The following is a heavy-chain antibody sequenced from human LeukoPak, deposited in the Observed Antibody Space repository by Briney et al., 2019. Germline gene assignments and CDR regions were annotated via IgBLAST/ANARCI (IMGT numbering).Heavy chain of an antibody. V-gene: IGHV1-2*02. CDR1: ENTFTGYY. CDR3: ARLTYYYHGMDV. CDR2: INPDSGGT. Sequence: ASVEVSSKASENTFTGYYMHWVRQAPGQGLEWMGWINPDSGGTSYAQKFQGRVTMTRDTSISTAYVDLSRLTSDDTAVYYCARLTYYYHGMDVWGQGTTVTVSS. J-gene: IGHJ6*02.